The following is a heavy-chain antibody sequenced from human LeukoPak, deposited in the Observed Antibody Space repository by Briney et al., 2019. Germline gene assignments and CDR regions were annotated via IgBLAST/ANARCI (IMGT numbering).Heavy chain of an antibody. V-gene: IGHV1-69*05. J-gene: IGHJ4*02. D-gene: IGHD5-24*01. CDR1: GGTFSSYA. Sequence: ASVKVSCKASGGTFSSYAISWVRQAPGQGLEWMGGIIPIFGTANYAQKFQGRVTITTDESTSTAYMELSSLRSEGTAVYYCARASSKEMATIGFDYWGQGTLVTVSS. CDR3: ARASSKEMATIGFDY. CDR2: IIPIFGTA.